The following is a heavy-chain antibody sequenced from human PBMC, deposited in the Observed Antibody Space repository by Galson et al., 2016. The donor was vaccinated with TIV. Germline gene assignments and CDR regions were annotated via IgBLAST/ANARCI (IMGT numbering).Heavy chain of an antibody. D-gene: IGHD4-17*01. V-gene: IGHV4-38-2*01. CDR2: VYHTGNT. J-gene: IGHJ3*02. CDR1: GYSISTGYY. Sequence: ETLSLTCAVSGYSISTGYYWGWIRQPPGKGLEWIGSVYHTGNTYYNPSLKSRVAVSIATSRNQFSLKLSSVTAPDTAVYFCAKVYSDDPGGAFDIWGQGTMVTVSS. CDR3: AKVYSDDPGGAFDI.